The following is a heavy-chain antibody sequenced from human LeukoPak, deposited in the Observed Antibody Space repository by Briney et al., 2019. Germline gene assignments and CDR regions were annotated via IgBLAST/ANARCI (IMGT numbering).Heavy chain of an antibody. CDR2: IKSKTDGGTT. CDR1: GFTFSNAW. J-gene: IGHJ4*02. V-gene: IGHV3-15*01. Sequence: GRSLRLSCAASGFTFSNAWMSWVRHAPGKGLEWVGRIKSKTDGGTTDYAAPVKGRFTISRDDSKNTLYLQMNSLKTEDTAVYYCTTDIVCSGGSCWGQGTLVTVSS. D-gene: IGHD2-15*01. CDR3: TTDIVCSGGSC.